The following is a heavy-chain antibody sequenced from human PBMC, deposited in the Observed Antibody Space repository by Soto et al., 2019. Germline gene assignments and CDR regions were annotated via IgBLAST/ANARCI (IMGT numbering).Heavy chain of an antibody. J-gene: IGHJ4*02. CDR2: MHHSGSS. D-gene: IGHD6-19*01. CDR3: GRANSSGTPIDS. CDR1: GGSVNSPNW. Sequence: QVQLQQSGPGLVEPSGTLFLTCAVSGGSVNSPNWWNWVRQPPGTGLEWIGEMHHSGSSNYNPSPKTRLTLSVDKTNNELSMNLNPVTAADTAIYYCGRANSSGTPIDSCGQGILVTVSS. V-gene: IGHV4-4*02.